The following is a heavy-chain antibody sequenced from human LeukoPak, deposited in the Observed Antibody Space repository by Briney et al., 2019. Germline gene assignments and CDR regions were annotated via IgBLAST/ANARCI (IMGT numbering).Heavy chain of an antibody. D-gene: IGHD3-9*01. J-gene: IGHJ4*02. Sequence: PGGSLRLSCAASGFTFNSYSMIWVRQAPGKGLEWVSSISSSSSYIYYADSVKGRFTISRDNAKNSLYLQMNSLRAEDTAVYYCARADVLRYFDWLSHFDYWGQGTLVTVSS. V-gene: IGHV3-21*01. CDR1: GFTFNSYS. CDR2: ISSSSSYI. CDR3: ARADVLRYFDWLSHFDY.